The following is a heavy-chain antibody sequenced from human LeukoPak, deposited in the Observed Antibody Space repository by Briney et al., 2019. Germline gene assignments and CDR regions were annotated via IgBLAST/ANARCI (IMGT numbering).Heavy chain of an antibody. CDR1: GFTFSSYW. J-gene: IGHJ2*01. V-gene: IGHV3-7*04. CDR3: ARDYGDYVWYFDL. CDR2: IKQDGSEK. D-gene: IGHD4-17*01. Sequence: GSLRLSCAASGFTFSSYWMSWVRQAPGKGLEWVANIKQDGSEKYYVDSVKGRFTISRDNAKNSLYLQMNSLRAEDTAVYYCARDYGDYVWYFDLWGRGTLVTVSS.